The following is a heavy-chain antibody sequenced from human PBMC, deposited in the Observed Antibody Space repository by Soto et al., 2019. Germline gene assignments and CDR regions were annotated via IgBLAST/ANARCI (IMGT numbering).Heavy chain of an antibody. CDR2: MNPNSGNT. D-gene: IGHD3-10*01. CDR3: VRMPFGESNTPTNWFDP. Sequence: QVQLVQSGADVKKPGASVKVSCKASGYTFTSYDINWVRQATGQGLEWMGWMNPNSGNTGYAQKFQGRVTMTRNTSISTVYMELSSLRSADTAVYSCVRMPFGESNTPTNWFDPWGQGTLVTVSS. V-gene: IGHV1-8*01. J-gene: IGHJ5*02. CDR1: GYTFTSYD.